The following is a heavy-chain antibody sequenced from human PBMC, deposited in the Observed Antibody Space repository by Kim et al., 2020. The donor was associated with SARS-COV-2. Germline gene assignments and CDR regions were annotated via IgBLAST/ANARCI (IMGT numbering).Heavy chain of an antibody. CDR1: GFTFGDYA. CDR3: TRDERIRRPYYDFWSGYYSTPHDY. V-gene: IGHV3-49*04. Sequence: GGSLRLSCTASGFTFGDYAMSWVRQAPGKGLEWVGFIRSKAYGGTTEYAASVKGRFTISRDDSKSIAYLQMNSLKTEDTAVYYCTRDERIRRPYYDFWSGYYSTPHDYWGQGTLVTVSS. J-gene: IGHJ4*02. CDR2: IRSKAYGGTT. D-gene: IGHD3-3*01.